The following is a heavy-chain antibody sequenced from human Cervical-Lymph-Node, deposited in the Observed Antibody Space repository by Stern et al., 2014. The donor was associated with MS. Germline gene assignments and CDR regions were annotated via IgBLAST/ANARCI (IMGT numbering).Heavy chain of an antibody. J-gene: IGHJ4*02. CDR2: ILHDETNN. V-gene: IGHV3-30-3*01. CDR3: VREDGEFDY. CDR1: GFTFSSHV. D-gene: IGHD2-21*01. Sequence: QVQLVQSGGGVVQPGGSLRLSCAASGFTFSSHVMHWVRQAPGKGLEWVSVILHDETNNADAHSVKGRFTSSRDNSNNTLSLQMNSLRAEDTAVYYCVREDGEFDYWGQGTLVTVSS.